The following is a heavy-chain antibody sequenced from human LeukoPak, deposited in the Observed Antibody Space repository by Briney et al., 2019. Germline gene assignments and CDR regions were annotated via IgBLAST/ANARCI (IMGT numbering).Heavy chain of an antibody. Sequence: TGGSLRLSCAASGFTFSSSAMSWVRQAPGKGLEWVSAISNNGGYTYYADPVKGRFTISRDNSKNTLYLQMNSLRAEDSAVYYCAKVGSSSWNWFDPWGQGTLVTVSS. J-gene: IGHJ5*02. CDR2: ISNNGGYT. D-gene: IGHD6-13*01. CDR1: GFTFSSSA. V-gene: IGHV3-23*01. CDR3: AKVGSSSWNWFDP.